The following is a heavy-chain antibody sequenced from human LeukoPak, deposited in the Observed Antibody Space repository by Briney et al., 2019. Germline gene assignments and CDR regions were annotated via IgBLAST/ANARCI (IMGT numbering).Heavy chain of an antibody. J-gene: IGHJ6*02. CDR2: IIPIFGTA. CDR1: GGTFSSYA. CDR3: ARGVAARPLVGYYYYYGMDV. D-gene: IGHD6-6*01. V-gene: IGHV1-69*13. Sequence: GASVKVSCKASGGTFSSYAIGWVRQAPGQGLEWMGGIIPIFGTANYAQKFQGRVTITADESTSTAYMELSSLRSEDTAVYYCARGVAARPLVGYYYYYGMDVWGQGTTVTVSS.